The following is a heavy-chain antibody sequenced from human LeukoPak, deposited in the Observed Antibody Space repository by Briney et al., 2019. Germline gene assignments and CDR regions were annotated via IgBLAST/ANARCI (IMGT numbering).Heavy chain of an antibody. J-gene: IGHJ4*02. CDR1: GFTFSSYS. CDR3: ARAPRGFASDY. Sequence: GGSLRLSCAASGFTFSSYSMNWVRQAPGKGLEWVSYISSSSSTIYYADSVKGRFTISRDNAKNSLYLQMNSLRAEDTAVYYCARAPRGFASDYWGQGTLVTVSS. V-gene: IGHV3-48*01. CDR2: ISSSSSTI.